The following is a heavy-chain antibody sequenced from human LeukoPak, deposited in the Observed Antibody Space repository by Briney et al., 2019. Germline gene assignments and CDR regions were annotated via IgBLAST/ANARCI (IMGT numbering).Heavy chain of an antibody. V-gene: IGHV3-30*04. CDR2: ISYDASNK. D-gene: IGHD2-15*01. Sequence: PGRSLRLSCTASGFTFTSYAMHWVRQAPGKGLEWVAVISYDASNKYYADSVKGRFTISRDNSKNTLYLQMNSLRAEDTAVYYCAKCGSYYYYYMDVWGKGTTVTVSS. CDR3: AKCGSYYYYYMDV. J-gene: IGHJ6*03. CDR1: GFTFTSYA.